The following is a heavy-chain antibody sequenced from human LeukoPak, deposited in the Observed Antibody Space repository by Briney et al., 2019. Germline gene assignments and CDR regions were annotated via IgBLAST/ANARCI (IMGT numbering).Heavy chain of an antibody. D-gene: IGHD6-19*01. CDR3: AREYSSGWRRY. J-gene: IGHJ4*02. CDR1: GRSISSYY. CDR2: IHTSGST. V-gene: IGHV4-4*07. Sequence: SDPLSLTCTVSGRSISSYYWSWIRQPAGKGLEWIGRIHTSGSTNYNPSLKSRVTMSVDTSKNQFSRNLSSVTAADTAVYYCAREYSSGWRRYWGQGALVTVSS.